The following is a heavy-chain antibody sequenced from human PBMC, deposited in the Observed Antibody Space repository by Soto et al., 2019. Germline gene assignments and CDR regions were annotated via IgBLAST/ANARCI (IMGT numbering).Heavy chain of an antibody. J-gene: IGHJ4*02. V-gene: IGHV3-30*18. CDR3: AKGGYGVVVEVDY. D-gene: IGHD3-22*01. Sequence: QVQLVESGGGVVQPGRSLRLSCAASGFTFSSYGMHWVRQAPGKGLEWVAVISNDGTYKFYADSVKGRFTISRDNADNPLYLEMNSLRAEDTAVYYCAKGGYGVVVEVDYWGQGTLVIVSS. CDR2: ISNDGTYK. CDR1: GFTFSSYG.